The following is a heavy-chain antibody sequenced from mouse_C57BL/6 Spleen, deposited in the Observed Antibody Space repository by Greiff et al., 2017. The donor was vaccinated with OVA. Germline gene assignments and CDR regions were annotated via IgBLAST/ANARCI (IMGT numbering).Heavy chain of an antibody. V-gene: IGHV1-15*01. D-gene: IGHD1-1*01. Sequence: VQLQQSGAELVRPGASVTLSCKASGYTFTDYEMHWVKQTPVHGLEWIGAIDPETGGTAYNQKFKGKAILTADKSSSTAYMELRSLTSEDSAVYYCTREKDYYGSRGYFDVWGTGTTVTVSS. CDR1: GYTFTDYE. CDR2: IDPETGGT. CDR3: TREKDYYGSRGYFDV. J-gene: IGHJ1*03.